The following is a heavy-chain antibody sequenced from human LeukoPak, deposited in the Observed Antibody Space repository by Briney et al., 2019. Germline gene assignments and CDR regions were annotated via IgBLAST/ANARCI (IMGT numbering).Heavy chain of an antibody. J-gene: IGHJ3*02. Sequence: GGSLRPSCTASGFTFSNYWMSWVRQAPGKGLEWVATIKEDGEIYYVDSVKGRFTISRDNAKNSLYLQMNSLRAEDTAVYYCAKPSMDIVLMVYARNAFDIWGQGTMVTVSS. D-gene: IGHD2-8*01. V-gene: IGHV3-7*01. CDR1: GFTFSNYW. CDR2: IKEDGEI. CDR3: AKPSMDIVLMVYARNAFDI.